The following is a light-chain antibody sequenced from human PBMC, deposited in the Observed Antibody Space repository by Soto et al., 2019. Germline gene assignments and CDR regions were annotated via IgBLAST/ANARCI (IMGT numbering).Light chain of an antibody. CDR2: GAS. J-gene: IGKJ4*01. Sequence: EIVMTQSPGTLSVSPGERATLSCRASQSVSSNVVWYQQKPGQAPRLLIYGASTRATGIPARISGSGSGTKFALTNSSLQSEDFAVDYCQQYNYWPPLTFGGGTKVEI. CDR3: QQYNYWPPLT. CDR1: QSVSSN. V-gene: IGKV3-15*01.